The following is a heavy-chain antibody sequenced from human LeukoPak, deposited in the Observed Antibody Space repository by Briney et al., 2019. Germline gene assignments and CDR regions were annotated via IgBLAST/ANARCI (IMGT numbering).Heavy chain of an antibody. Sequence: PGGSLRLSCAASGFTFSSYWMSWVRQAPGKGLEWVANIKQDGSEKYYVDSVKSRFTISRDNAKNSLYLQMNSLRAEDTAVYYCARDGLGYSYGYDAFDIWGQGTMVTVSS. CDR2: IKQDGSEK. V-gene: IGHV3-7*01. D-gene: IGHD5-18*01. CDR3: ARDGLGYSYGYDAFDI. J-gene: IGHJ3*02. CDR1: GFTFSSYW.